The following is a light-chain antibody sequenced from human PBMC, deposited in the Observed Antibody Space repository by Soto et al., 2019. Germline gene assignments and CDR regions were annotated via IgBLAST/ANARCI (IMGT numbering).Light chain of an antibody. CDR1: QSIANS. Sequence: EMVLTQSPGTLSLSPGERASLSCRASQSIANSLAWYQQKPGQAPRLLIFGASNRATGIPDRFSGSGSGTDFTLTISRLEPEDFAVYHCQQYGGSPSTFGHGTKLDIK. J-gene: IGKJ1*01. CDR2: GAS. CDR3: QQYGGSPST. V-gene: IGKV3-20*01.